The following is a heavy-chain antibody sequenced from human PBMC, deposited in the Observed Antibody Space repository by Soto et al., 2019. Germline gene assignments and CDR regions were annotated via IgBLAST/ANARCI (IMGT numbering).Heavy chain of an antibody. Sequence: ASVKVSCKASGYTFTSYGISWVRQAPGQGLEWMGWISAYNGNTNYAQKLQGRVTMTTDTSTSTAYMELRSLRSDDTAVYYCASPPYCSSTSCVSDYWGQGTLVTVSS. J-gene: IGHJ4*02. D-gene: IGHD2-2*01. CDR2: ISAYNGNT. V-gene: IGHV1-18*01. CDR1: GYTFTSYG. CDR3: ASPPYCSSTSCVSDY.